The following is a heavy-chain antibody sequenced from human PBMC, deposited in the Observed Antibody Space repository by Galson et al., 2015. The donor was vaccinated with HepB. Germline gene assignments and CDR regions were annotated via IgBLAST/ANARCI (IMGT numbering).Heavy chain of an antibody. Sequence: CAISGDSVSTKTAAWNRIRQSPSRGLEWLGRTYYRSKWFNDYAVSVESRIMINSDTSKNQFSLQLRSVIPEDTAVYYCAREGGGWYDYWGQGTQVTVSS. CDR1: GDSVSTKTAA. J-gene: IGHJ4*02. D-gene: IGHD6-19*01. V-gene: IGHV6-1*01. CDR3: AREGGGWYDY. CDR2: TYYRSKWFN.